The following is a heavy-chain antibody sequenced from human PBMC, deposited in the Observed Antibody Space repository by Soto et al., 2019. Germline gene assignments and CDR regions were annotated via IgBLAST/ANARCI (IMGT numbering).Heavy chain of an antibody. Sequence: GGSLRLSCAASGFNFSSSWMSWVRQAPGKRLEWVADINHVGSEILYVDSVKGRFTVSRDNTKNSVYLQMNSLRVEDTALYYCARDPAWGSLDYWGLGTLVTVSS. J-gene: IGHJ4*02. D-gene: IGHD7-27*01. CDR2: INHVGSEI. CDR1: GFNFSSSW. V-gene: IGHV3-7*01. CDR3: ARDPAWGSLDY.